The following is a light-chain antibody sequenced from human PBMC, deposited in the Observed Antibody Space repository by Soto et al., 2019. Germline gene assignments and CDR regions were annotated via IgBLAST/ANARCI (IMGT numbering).Light chain of an antibody. Sequence: QSALTQPPSASGSPGQSVAISCTGTSSDVGGYNYVSWYQQHPGKAPKLMIYEVNKRPSGVPDRFSGSKSGNTASLTVSGLQAEDEADYYCAAWDDSLSIWVFGGGTKVTVL. J-gene: IGLJ3*02. CDR2: EVN. CDR1: SSDVGGYNY. V-gene: IGLV2-8*01. CDR3: AAWDDSLSIWV.